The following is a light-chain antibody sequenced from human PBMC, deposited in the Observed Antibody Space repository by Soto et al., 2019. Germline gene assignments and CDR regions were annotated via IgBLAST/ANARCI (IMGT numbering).Light chain of an antibody. J-gene: IGKJ1*01. CDR2: GAS. CDR1: QSVSTN. Sequence: EIVMTQSPDTLYLSPGERATLYCRASQSVSTNLAWYQQKPGQAPRLLMYGASTRATGIPARFRGSGYGTEFTLTISSLQSEDFAVYYCQQYNKWPPWTFGQGTKVEIK. V-gene: IGKV3-15*01. CDR3: QQYNKWPPWT.